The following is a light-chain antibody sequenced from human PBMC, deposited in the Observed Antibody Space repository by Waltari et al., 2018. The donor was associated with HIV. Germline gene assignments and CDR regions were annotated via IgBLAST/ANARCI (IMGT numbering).Light chain of an antibody. CDR3: QLWHGSTML. V-gene: IGLV3-9*01. Sequence: SYEVTQALSVSVALGQTARITCGGNNIGGQNVHWYQQKPGQAPVLLIFRDNNRPSGIPERFSGSNSGNTATLTISRAQGGDEADYYCQLWHGSTMLFGGGTKLTVL. J-gene: IGLJ2*01. CDR2: RDN. CDR1: NIGGQN.